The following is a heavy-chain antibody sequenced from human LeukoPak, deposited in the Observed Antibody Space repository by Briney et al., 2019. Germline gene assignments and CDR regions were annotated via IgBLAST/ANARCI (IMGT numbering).Heavy chain of an antibody. Sequence: ASVKVSCKASGGTFSSYAISWVRQAPGQGLEWMGRIIPIFGTANYAQKFQGRVTITTDESTSTAYMELSSLRSEDTAVYYCARGRGSGSPYDYWGQGTLVTVSS. CDR3: ARGRGSGSPYDY. CDR1: GGTFSSYA. V-gene: IGHV1-69*05. CDR2: IIPIFGTA. J-gene: IGHJ4*02. D-gene: IGHD3-10*01.